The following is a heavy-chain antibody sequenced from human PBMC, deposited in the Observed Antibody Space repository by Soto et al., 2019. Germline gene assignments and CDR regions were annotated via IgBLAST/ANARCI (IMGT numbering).Heavy chain of an antibody. Sequence: QITLKESGPTLVKPTETLTLTCTFSGFSLSATGVGVGWIRQPPGKALEWLAFIYWDDDKRYNSSLKNRLTISKDTSKNQVVLRLRWMDPVDTATYYCAHASFYDSSAYYFNRMKNAFDFWGQGTMVSVSS. CDR3: AHASFYDSSAYYFNRMKNAFDF. CDR1: GFSLSATGVG. V-gene: IGHV2-5*02. D-gene: IGHD3-22*01. CDR2: IYWDDDK. J-gene: IGHJ3*01.